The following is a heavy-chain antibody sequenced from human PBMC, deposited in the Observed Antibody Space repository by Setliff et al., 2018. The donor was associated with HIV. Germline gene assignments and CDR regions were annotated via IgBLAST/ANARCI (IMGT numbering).Heavy chain of an antibody. J-gene: IGHJ5*01. Sequence: LSLTCAVSGDSIGTYSWHWLRQPPGKGLEWIGYIYGSGSTGYNPSLTSRVTMSTDTPNNRFALKLTSVTAADTAVYYCAKRAVQDGTVTSTNWFESWGQGTLVTVS. V-gene: IGHV4-4*09. D-gene: IGHD1-7*01. CDR1: GDSIGTYS. CDR3: AKRAVQDGTVTSTNWFES. CDR2: IYGSGST.